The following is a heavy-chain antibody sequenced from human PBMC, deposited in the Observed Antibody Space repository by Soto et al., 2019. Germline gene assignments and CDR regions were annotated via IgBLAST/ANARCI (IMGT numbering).Heavy chain of an antibody. CDR2: ISSSGRTI. CDR3: ARLYTGYEAFDY. V-gene: IGHV3-48*03. D-gene: IGHD5-12*01. Sequence: GGSLRLSCATSGFIFSNYEMNWVRQAPGKGLEWVSYISSSGRTISYADSVKGRFTVSRDNTKDSLYLQMNSLRAADTAVYYCARLYTGYEAFDYWGQGTLVTVSS. J-gene: IGHJ4*02. CDR1: GFIFSNYE.